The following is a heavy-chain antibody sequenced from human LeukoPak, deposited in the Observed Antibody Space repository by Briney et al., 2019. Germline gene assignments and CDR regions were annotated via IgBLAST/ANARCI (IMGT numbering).Heavy chain of an antibody. Sequence: GGSLRLSCAASGFTFSSYEMNWVRQAPGKGLEWVSYISSSGSTIYYADSVKGRFTISRDNAKNSLYLQVNSLRAEDTAVYYCARDNRWQQLVTGGYYYYGMDVWGQGTTVTVSS. CDR3: ARDNRWQQLVTGGYYYYGMDV. CDR2: ISSSGSTI. D-gene: IGHD6-13*01. V-gene: IGHV3-48*03. J-gene: IGHJ6*02. CDR1: GFTFSSYE.